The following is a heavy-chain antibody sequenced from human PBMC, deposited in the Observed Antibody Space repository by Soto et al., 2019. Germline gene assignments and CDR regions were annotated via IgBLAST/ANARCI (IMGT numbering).Heavy chain of an antibody. CDR1: GGSISSGDYY. CDR3: ARGGVRELIAHGMDV. Sequence: QVQLQESGPGLVKPSQTLSLTCTVSGGSISSGDYYWSWIRQPPGKGLEWIGYIYYSGSTYYNPSLKGRVTISGDPSKNQFSLKLSSVTSADTAVYYCARGGVRELIAHGMDVWGQGTTVTVSS. V-gene: IGHV4-30-4*01. CDR2: IYYSGST. D-gene: IGHD3-10*01. J-gene: IGHJ6*02.